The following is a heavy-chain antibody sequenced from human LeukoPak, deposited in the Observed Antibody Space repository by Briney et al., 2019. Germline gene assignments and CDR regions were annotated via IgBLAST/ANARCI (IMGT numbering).Heavy chain of an antibody. Sequence: ASVKVSCTASGGTFSSYAISWVRQAPGQGLEWMGGIIPIFGTADYAQKFQGRVTITADESTSTAYMELSSLRSEDTAVYYCARDPRGSYLGSFDYWGQGTLVTVSS. V-gene: IGHV1-69*13. CDR1: GGTFSSYA. CDR2: IIPIFGTA. D-gene: IGHD1-26*01. CDR3: ARDPRGSYLGSFDY. J-gene: IGHJ4*02.